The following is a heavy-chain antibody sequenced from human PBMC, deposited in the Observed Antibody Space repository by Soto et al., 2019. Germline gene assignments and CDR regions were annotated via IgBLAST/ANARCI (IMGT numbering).Heavy chain of an antibody. V-gene: IGHV3-23*01. J-gene: IGHJ4*02. CDR2: ISARGGSS. D-gene: IGHD5-12*01. CDR3: AKGSIEYSASGDN. Sequence: EVQLLESGGGLVQPGGSLRLSCAASGFSFSSYAMVWVRQAPGKGLEWVSVISARGGSSYFADSVKGRFTTSRDNSKNVLSLEMSSLRAEDTATYVCAKGSIEYSASGDNWGQGTLVLVSS. CDR1: GFSFSSYA.